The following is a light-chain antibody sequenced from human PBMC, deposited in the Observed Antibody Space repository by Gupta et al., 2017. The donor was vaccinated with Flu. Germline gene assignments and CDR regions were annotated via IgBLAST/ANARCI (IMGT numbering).Light chain of an antibody. V-gene: IGKV3-20*01. CDR1: QSVSSSY. CDR2: GAS. J-gene: IGKJ2*01. CDR3: QQYGSSPRYT. Sequence: EIVLTQSPGTLSLSPGERATLSCRASQSVSSSYLAWYQQKPGQARRLLIYGASSRATGIPDRFSGSGSGTDFTLTISRLEPEDFAVYYCQQYGSSPRYTFGQGTKLEIK.